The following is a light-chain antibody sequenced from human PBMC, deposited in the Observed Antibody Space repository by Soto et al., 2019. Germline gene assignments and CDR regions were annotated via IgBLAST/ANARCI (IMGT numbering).Light chain of an antibody. CDR1: SSDVGAYIY. CDR2: EIN. CDR3: SIYAGGNSVI. Sequence: QSVLTQPPSASGSPGQSVAISCTGTSSDVGAYIYVSWYQQHPGKAPKLVIYEINKRPSGVPDRFSGSKSGNTASLTVSGLQVEDESDSDCSIYAGGNSVIFGGGTNVTVL. J-gene: IGLJ2*01. V-gene: IGLV2-8*01.